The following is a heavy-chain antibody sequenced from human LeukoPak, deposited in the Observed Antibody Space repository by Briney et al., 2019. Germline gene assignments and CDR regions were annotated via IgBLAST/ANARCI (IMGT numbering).Heavy chain of an antibody. D-gene: IGHD3-22*01. J-gene: IGHJ3*02. CDR3: ASFYYYDSSGLGAFDI. CDR2: IYTSGST. Sequence: SETLSLTCTVSGGSISSYYWSWIRQPAGKGLEWIGRIYTSGSTNYNPSLKSRVTMSVDTSKNQFSLKLSSVTAADTAVYYCASFYYYDSSGLGAFDIWGQGTMVTVSS. CDR1: GGSISSYY. V-gene: IGHV4-4*07.